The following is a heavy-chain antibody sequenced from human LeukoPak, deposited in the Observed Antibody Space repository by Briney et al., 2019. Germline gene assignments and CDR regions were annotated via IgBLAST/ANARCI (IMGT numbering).Heavy chain of an antibody. J-gene: IGHJ4*02. CDR2: ISAYNGNT. Sequence: ASVKVSCKASGYTFTSDGISWVRQAPGQGLEWMGWISAYNGNTNYAQKLQGRVTMTTDTSTSTAYMELRSLRSDDTAVYYCARALASYGYMHYWGQGTLVTVSS. D-gene: IGHD5-18*01. CDR3: ARALASYGYMHY. CDR1: GYTFTSDG. V-gene: IGHV1-18*01.